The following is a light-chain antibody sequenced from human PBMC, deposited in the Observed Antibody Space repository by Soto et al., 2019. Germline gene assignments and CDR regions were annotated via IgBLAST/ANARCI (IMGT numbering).Light chain of an antibody. J-gene: IGKJ5*01. CDR1: QSVSSSY. V-gene: IGKV3-20*01. Sequence: EIVLTQSPGTLSLSPGERATLSCRAIQSVSSSYLAWYQQKPGQAPRLLIYGASSRATGIPDRFSGSGSGTDFTLTISRLEPEDFAVYYCQQYGSSPPDTFGQGTRLEMK. CDR3: QQYGSSPPDT. CDR2: GAS.